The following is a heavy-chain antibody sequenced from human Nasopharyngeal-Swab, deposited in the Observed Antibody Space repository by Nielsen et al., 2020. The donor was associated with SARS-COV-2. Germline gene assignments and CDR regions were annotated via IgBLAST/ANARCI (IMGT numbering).Heavy chain of an antibody. J-gene: IGHJ6*02. V-gene: IGHV1-69*13. Sequence: SVKVSCKASGGTFSSYAISWVRQAPGQGLEWMGGIIPIFGTANYAQKFQGRVTITADESTSTAYMELSSLRSEDTAVYYCARAPRYYDILTGYYYHYYYGRDVWGQGTAVTVSS. D-gene: IGHD3-9*01. CDR1: GGTFSSYA. CDR2: IIPIFGTA. CDR3: ARAPRYYDILTGYYYHYYYGRDV.